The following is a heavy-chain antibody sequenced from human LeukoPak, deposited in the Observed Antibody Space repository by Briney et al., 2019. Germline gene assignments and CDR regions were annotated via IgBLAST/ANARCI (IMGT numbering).Heavy chain of an antibody. V-gene: IGHV4-59*01. Sequence: SETLSLTCTVSGGSISNYYWSWIRQPPGKGLEWIGYIYYSGSTNYNPSLKSRVTISVDTSKNQFSLKLSSVTAADTAVYYCARAVVAATRRWFDPWGQGTLVTVSS. J-gene: IGHJ5*02. CDR2: IYYSGST. D-gene: IGHD2-15*01. CDR3: ARAVVAATRRWFDP. CDR1: GGSISNYY.